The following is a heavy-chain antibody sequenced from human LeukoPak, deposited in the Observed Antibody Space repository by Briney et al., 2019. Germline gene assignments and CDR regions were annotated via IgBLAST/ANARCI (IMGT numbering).Heavy chain of an antibody. CDR3: TRVQHSGTSDY. D-gene: IGHD3-10*01. Sequence: SETLSLTCTVSGGSINNFYWSWIRQPPGKALEWIGYIYYRGNTKYNASLGSRLTVSVDTSKNQFSLNLNSVTAADTAVYYCTRVQHSGTSDYWGQGILVTVSS. J-gene: IGHJ4*02. V-gene: IGHV4-59*01. CDR2: IYYRGNT. CDR1: GGSINNFY.